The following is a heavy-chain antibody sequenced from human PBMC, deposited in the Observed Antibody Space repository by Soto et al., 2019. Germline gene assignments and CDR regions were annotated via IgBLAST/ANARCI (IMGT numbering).Heavy chain of an antibody. Sequence: QVQLQESGPGLVKPSGTLSLTCAVSGGSISSSNWWSWVRQPPGKGLEWIGETHHSGTTNYNPSLKSRFTISVDKSKNQFSLKLSSVTAADTAVYYCAREGSGGSFFDHWGQGTLVTVSS. CDR1: GGSISSSNW. CDR3: AREGSGGSFFDH. V-gene: IGHV4-4*02. CDR2: THHSGTT. D-gene: IGHD3-10*01. J-gene: IGHJ4*02.